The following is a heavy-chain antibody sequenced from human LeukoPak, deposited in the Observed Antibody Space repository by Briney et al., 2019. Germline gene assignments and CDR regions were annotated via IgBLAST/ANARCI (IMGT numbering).Heavy chain of an antibody. Sequence: ASVKVSCKASGYTFTGYYMHWVRQAPGQGLEWMGWINPNSGGTNYAQKFQGRVTMTRDTSISTAYMELSRLRSDDTAVYYCASGLLHQLLFRTRDDAFDIWGQGTMVTVSS. J-gene: IGHJ3*02. CDR2: INPNSGGT. D-gene: IGHD2-2*01. V-gene: IGHV1-2*02. CDR3: ASGLLHQLLFRTRDDAFDI. CDR1: GYTFTGYY.